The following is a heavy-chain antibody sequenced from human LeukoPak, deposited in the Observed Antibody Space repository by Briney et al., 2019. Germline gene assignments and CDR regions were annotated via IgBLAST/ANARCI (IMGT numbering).Heavy chain of an antibody. CDR2: IYYSGST. D-gene: IGHD3-22*01. J-gene: IGHJ2*01. V-gene: IGHV4-61*01. CDR1: GGSVSSGSYY. CDR3: ARAPQYYYDSSGLHRYFDL. Sequence: PSETLSLTCTVSGGSVSSGSYYWSWIRQPPGKGLEWIGYIYYSGSTNYNPSLKSRVTISVDTSKNQFSLKLSSVTAADTAVYYCARAPQYYYDSSGLHRYFDLWGRGTLVTVSS.